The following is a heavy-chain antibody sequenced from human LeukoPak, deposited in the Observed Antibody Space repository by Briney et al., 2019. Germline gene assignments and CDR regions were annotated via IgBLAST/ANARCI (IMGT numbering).Heavy chain of an antibody. CDR1: GYTFTSDD. D-gene: IGHD1-26*01. CDR2: TNPNSGNT. Sequence: ASVKVSCKASGYTFTSDDINWVRQATGQGLEWMGWTNPNSGNTGYAQKFQGRVTMTRNTSISTAYMELTSLRSEDTAVCYCASVWWELLIRNYHDYMDVWGKGTTVTVSS. V-gene: IGHV1-8*01. CDR3: ASVWWELLIRNYHDYMDV. J-gene: IGHJ6*03.